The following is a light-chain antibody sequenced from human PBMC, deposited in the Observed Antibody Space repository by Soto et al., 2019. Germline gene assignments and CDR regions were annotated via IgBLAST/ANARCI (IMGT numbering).Light chain of an antibody. V-gene: IGKV1-5*03. CDR3: QQSYSTPHT. Sequence: DIQMSQSPSTLSGSVGDRVTITCRASQTISSWLAWYQQKPGRAPNLLISKASSLESGVPSRFSGVGSGTDFTLTISSLQPEDFASYYCQQSYSTPHTFGQGTRLEIK. J-gene: IGKJ5*01. CDR1: QTISSW. CDR2: KAS.